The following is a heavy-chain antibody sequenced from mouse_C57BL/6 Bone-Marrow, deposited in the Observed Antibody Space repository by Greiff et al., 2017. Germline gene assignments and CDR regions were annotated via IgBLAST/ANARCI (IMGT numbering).Heavy chain of an antibody. CDR2: INPSSGYT. CDR3: ASLITTVVAPYAMDY. V-gene: IGHV1-7*01. Sequence: QVQLQQSGAELAKPGASVKLSCKASGYTFTSYWMHWVKQRPGKGLEWIGYINPSSGYTKYKQKFKDKATLTADKSSSTAYMQLSSLTYEDSAVYYCASLITTVVAPYAMDYWGQGTSVTVSS. D-gene: IGHD1-1*01. J-gene: IGHJ4*01. CDR1: GYTFTSYW.